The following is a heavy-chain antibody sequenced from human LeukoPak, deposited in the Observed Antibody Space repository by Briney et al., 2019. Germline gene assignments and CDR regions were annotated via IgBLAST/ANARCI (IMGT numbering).Heavy chain of an antibody. CDR1: GDSISFYY. Sequence: SETLSLTCTVSGDSISFYYWSWIRQPPGKGLEWIGNIYYSGNTNYNPSLKSRVTISVETSKNQFSLNLSSVTAADTAVYYCARNDFGAGSYHGYWGQGTLVTVSS. V-gene: IGHV4-59*01. J-gene: IGHJ4*02. CDR2: IYYSGNT. D-gene: IGHD3-10*01. CDR3: ARNDFGAGSYHGY.